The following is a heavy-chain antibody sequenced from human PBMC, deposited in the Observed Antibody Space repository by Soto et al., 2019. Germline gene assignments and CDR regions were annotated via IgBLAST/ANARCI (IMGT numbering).Heavy chain of an antibody. CDR3: ARFTISAYYYYSGMDV. V-gene: IGHV3-64*04. Sequence: GSLRLSCAASGFTLSGYAMDWVRQAPGKGLEYVSGISSNGVGTYYADSVKGRFTISRDNSKNTLYLQMNSLRAEDTAVYYCARFTISAYYYYSGMDVWGQGTTVTVS. CDR1: GFTLSGYA. CDR2: ISSNGVGT. D-gene: IGHD3-3*01. J-gene: IGHJ6*02.